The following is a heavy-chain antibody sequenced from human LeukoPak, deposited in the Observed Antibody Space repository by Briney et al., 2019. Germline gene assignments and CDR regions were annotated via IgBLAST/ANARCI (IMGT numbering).Heavy chain of an antibody. CDR2: IYFTGIT. Sequence: PSETLSLTCTVSGDSISSSYWSWIRQPPGKGLEWIGYIYFTGITNYNPSLRSRVTMSLDTSKNQFSLKLNSVTAADTAVYYCARGLGNYYDSSGYYYYYYYGMDVWGQGTTVTVSS. CDR3: ARGLGNYYDSSGYYYYYYYGMDV. D-gene: IGHD3-22*01. CDR1: GDSISSSY. V-gene: IGHV4-59*01. J-gene: IGHJ6*02.